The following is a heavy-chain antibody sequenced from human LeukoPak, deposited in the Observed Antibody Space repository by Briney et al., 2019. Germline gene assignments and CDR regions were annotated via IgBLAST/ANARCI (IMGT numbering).Heavy chain of an antibody. V-gene: IGHV4-30-4*01. CDR3: ARDYGNYFFDF. D-gene: IGHD1-1*01. Sequence: SETLSLTCTVSGGSISNGDYYWSWIRQPPGKGLEWIGYIYYSGSTYCNPSLKSRVTISVDTSKNQFSLKLSSVTAADTAVYYYARDYGNYFFDFWGQGTLVTVSS. J-gene: IGHJ4*02. CDR2: IYYSGST. CDR1: GGSISNGDYY.